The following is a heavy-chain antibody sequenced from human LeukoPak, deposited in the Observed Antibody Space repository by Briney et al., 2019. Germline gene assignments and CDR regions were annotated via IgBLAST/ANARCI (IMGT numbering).Heavy chain of an antibody. CDR2: IYYSGST. D-gene: IGHD6-19*01. V-gene: IGHV4-39*01. J-gene: IGHJ4*02. Sequence: SETLSLTCTVSGGSISSSSYYWGWIRQPPGKGLEWIGSIYYSGSTYYNPSLKSRVTISVDTSKNQFSLKLSSVTAADTAVYNCARTIAVAGKIVYWGQGTLVTVSS. CDR3: ARTIAVAGKIVY. CDR1: GGSISSSSYY.